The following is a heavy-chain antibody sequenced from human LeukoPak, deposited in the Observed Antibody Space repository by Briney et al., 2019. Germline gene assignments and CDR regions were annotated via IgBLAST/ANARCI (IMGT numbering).Heavy chain of an antibody. V-gene: IGHV4-38-2*01. J-gene: IGHJ5*02. Sequence: PSEALSLTCAVSGYSISSGYYWGWIRQPPGKGLEWIGSMYHSGSTYYNPSLKSRVTISVDTSKNQFSLKLSSVTAADTAVYYCARHEVVPAAMEGFDPWGQGTLVTVSS. CDR1: GYSISSGYY. D-gene: IGHD2-2*01. CDR2: MYHSGST. CDR3: ARHEVVPAAMEGFDP.